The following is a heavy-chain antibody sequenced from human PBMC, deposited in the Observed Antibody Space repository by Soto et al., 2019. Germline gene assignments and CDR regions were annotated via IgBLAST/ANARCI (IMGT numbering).Heavy chain of an antibody. V-gene: IGHV3-23*01. CDR1: GFTFRSYA. D-gene: IGHD2-21*02. CDR3: AKDTGDRNYYHDGMDV. CDR2: ISGGGENT. Sequence: EVQLLESGGGLVQPGGSLRLSCAASGFTFRSYAISWVRQAPGKGLEWISAISGGGENTYYADSVKGRFTISRDISKNTLYLQMNSLRAEDTAVYYCAKDTGDRNYYHDGMDVWGRGTTVTVSS. J-gene: IGHJ6*02.